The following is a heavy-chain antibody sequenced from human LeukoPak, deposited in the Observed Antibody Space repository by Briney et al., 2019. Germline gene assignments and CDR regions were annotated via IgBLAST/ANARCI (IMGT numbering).Heavy chain of an antibody. CDR3: ATTFSVAVAGNGVFGH. CDR1: GFTFSSYS. Sequence: GGSLRLSCAASGFTFSSYSMNWVRQAPGKGLEWVSSISSSSSYIYYADSVKGRFTISRDNAKNSLYLQMNSLRAEDTAVYYCATTFSVAVAGNGVFGHWGQGTLVTVSS. CDR2: ISSSSSYI. D-gene: IGHD6-13*01. J-gene: IGHJ5*02. V-gene: IGHV3-21*04.